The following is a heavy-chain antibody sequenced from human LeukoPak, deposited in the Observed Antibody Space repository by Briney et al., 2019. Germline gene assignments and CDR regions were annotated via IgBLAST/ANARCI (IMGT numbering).Heavy chain of an antibody. J-gene: IGHJ4*02. D-gene: IGHD1-26*01. CDR3: VRFIVGTRGIDF. V-gene: IGHV4-61*02. CDR1: GGSISSGRYY. Sequence: SETLSLTCTVSGGSISSGRYYWSWIRQPAGKGLEWIGRIYTSGSTNYNPSLKSRVTISVDTSKNQFSLNLSSVTAADTALYYCVRFIVGTRGIDFWGQGTLVTVSS. CDR2: IYTSGST.